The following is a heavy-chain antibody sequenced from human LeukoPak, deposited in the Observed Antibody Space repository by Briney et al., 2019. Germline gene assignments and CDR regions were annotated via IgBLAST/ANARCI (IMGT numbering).Heavy chain of an antibody. CDR3: ARGLSHCSGGSCYLTWFDP. V-gene: IGHV4-34*01. CDR1: GGSFSGYY. D-gene: IGHD2-15*01. Sequence: KPSETLSLTCAVYGGSFSGYYWSWIRQPPGKGLEWIGEINHSGSTNYDPSLKSRVTISVDTSKNQFSLKLSSVTAADTAVYYCARGLSHCSGGSCYLTWFDPWGQGTLVTVSS. CDR2: INHSGST. J-gene: IGHJ5*02.